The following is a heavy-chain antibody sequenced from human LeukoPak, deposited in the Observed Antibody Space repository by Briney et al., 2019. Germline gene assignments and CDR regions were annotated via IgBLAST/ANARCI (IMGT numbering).Heavy chain of an antibody. V-gene: IGHV4-59*12. CDR2: VYYSGTT. D-gene: IGHD2-21*01. CDR3: ARVTPNGYSDY. J-gene: IGHJ4*02. CDR1: GGSISGYY. Sequence: KPSETLSLTCTVSGGSISGYYWSWIRQPPGKGLEWIGYVYYSGTTKYNLSLKSRLTISVDMSKDQFSLRLTSVTDADTAVYYCARVTPNGYSDYWGQGTLVIVSS.